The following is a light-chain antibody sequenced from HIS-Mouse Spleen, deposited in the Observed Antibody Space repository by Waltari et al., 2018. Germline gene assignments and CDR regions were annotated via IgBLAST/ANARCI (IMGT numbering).Light chain of an antibody. Sequence: DIQLTQSPSFLSASVGDRVTITCRASQGISSSKLLIYAASTLQSGVPSRFSGSGSGTEFTLTISSLQPEDFATYYCQQLNSYPPTFGQGTKVEIK. CDR3: QQLNSYPPT. V-gene: IGKV1-9*01. J-gene: IGKJ1*01. CDR1: QGISSS. CDR2: AAS.